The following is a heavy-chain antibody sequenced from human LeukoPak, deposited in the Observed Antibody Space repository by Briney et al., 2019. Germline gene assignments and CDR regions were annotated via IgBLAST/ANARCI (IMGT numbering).Heavy chain of an antibody. CDR1: GFTFSSYA. CDR3: ATLDTAMVTEFDY. CDR2: ISGSGGST. J-gene: IGHJ4*02. Sequence: PGGSLRLSCAASGFTFSSYAMSWVRQAPGKGLEWVSAISGSGGSTYYADSVKGRFTISRDNSKNTLYLQMNSLRAEDTAVYYCATLDTAMVTEFDYWGQRTLVTVSS. V-gene: IGHV3-23*01. D-gene: IGHD5-18*01.